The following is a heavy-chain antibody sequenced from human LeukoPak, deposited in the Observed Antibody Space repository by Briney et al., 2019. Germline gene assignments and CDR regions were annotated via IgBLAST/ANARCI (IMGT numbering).Heavy chain of an antibody. D-gene: IGHD5-12*01. CDR3: ARDLYSGYDLTSGY. Sequence: GGSLRLSCAASGFTISSYAMSWVRQAPGKGLAWVSAISGSGGSTYYADSVKGRFTISRDNSKNTLYLQMNSLRAEDTAVYYCARDLYSGYDLTSGYWGQGTLVTVSS. V-gene: IGHV3-23*01. J-gene: IGHJ4*02. CDR2: ISGSGGST. CDR1: GFTISSYA.